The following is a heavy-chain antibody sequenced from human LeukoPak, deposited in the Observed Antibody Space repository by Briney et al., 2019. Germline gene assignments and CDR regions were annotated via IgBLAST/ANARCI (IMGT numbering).Heavy chain of an antibody. CDR2: IYYSGST. Sequence: SQTLSLTCTVSGGSISSGDYYWSWIRQPPGKGLEWIGYIYYSGSTNYNPSLKSRVTISVDTSKNQFSLKLSSVTAADTAVYYCARDLNSGGSHPFDYWGQGTLVTVSS. D-gene: IGHD2-15*01. CDR3: ARDLNSGGSHPFDY. V-gene: IGHV4-30-4*01. CDR1: GGSISSGDYY. J-gene: IGHJ4*02.